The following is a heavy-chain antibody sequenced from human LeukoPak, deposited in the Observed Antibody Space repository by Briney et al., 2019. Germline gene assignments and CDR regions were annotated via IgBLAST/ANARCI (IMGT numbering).Heavy chain of an antibody. CDR3: ARDPSVYGDYAPY. CDR2: IYSGGST. D-gene: IGHD4-17*01. CDR1: GFTVSSNY. Sequence: GGSLRLSCAASGFTVSSNYMSWVRQAPGKGLEWVSVIYSGGSTYYADSVKGRFTISRDNSKNTLYLQVNSLRAEDTAVYYCARDPSVYGDYAPYWGQGTLATVSS. J-gene: IGHJ4*02. V-gene: IGHV3-66*01.